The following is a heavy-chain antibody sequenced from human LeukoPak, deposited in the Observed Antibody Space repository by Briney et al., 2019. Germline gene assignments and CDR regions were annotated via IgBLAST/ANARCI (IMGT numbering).Heavy chain of an antibody. J-gene: IGHJ1*01. CDR1: GYTFTDYH. CDR2: NNPNSGGT. Sequence: GASVKVPCKASGYTFTDYHIYWMRQAPGQGLEWMGWNNPNSGGTNYAQKFQGRVTMTRDTSTNTAYMELSRLRSDDTAVYFCARVRAIAATGTGARYFQDWGQGTLVTVSS. D-gene: IGHD1-1*01. V-gene: IGHV1-2*02. CDR3: ARVRAIAATGTGARYFQD.